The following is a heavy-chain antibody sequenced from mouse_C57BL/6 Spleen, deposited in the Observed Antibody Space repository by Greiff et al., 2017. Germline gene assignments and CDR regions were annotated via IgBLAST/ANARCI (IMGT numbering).Heavy chain of an antibody. Sequence: QVQLQQPGAELVRPGSSVKLSCKASGYTFTSYWMHWVKQRPIQGLEWIGNIDPSDSETHYNQKFKDKATLTVDKSSTTAYMQLSSLTSEDSAVYYWAREGGRRRLGPAYWGQGTLVTVSA. D-gene: IGHD4-1*01. CDR2: IDPSDSET. CDR1: GYTFTSYW. V-gene: IGHV1-52*01. J-gene: IGHJ3*01. CDR3: AREGGRRRLGPAY.